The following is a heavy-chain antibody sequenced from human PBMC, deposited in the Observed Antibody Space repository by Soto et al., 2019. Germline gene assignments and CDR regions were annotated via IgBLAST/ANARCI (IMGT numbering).Heavy chain of an antibody. CDR3: ARVRPREYCSGGSCCRVGAAFDI. CDR2: ISAYNGNT. J-gene: IGHJ3*02. D-gene: IGHD2-15*01. CDR1: GYTFTSYG. V-gene: IGHV1-18*04. Sequence: ASVKVSCKASGYTFTSYGISWVRQAPGQGLEWMGWISAYNGNTSYAQKLQGRVTMTTDTSTSTAYMEQGSQGSDDTAVYYCARVRPREYCSGGSCCRVGAAFDIWGQGTMVTVSS.